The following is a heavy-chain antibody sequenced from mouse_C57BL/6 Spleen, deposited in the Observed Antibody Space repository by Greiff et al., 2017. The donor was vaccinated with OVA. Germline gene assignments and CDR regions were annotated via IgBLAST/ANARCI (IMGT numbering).Heavy chain of an antibody. CDR2: IDPSDSYT. D-gene: IGHD2-4*01. J-gene: IGHJ3*01. Sequence: QVQLQQPGAELVMPGASVKLSCKASGYTFTSYWMHWVKQRPGQGLEWIGEIDPSDSYTNYNQKFKGKSTLTVDNASSTAYMQLSSLTSEDSAVYYCATYYDYDGGFAYWGQGTLVTVSA. CDR3: ATYYDYDGGFAY. CDR1: GYTFTSYW. V-gene: IGHV1-69*01.